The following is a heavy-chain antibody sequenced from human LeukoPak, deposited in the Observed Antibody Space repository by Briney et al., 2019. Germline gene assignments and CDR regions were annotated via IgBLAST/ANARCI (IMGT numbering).Heavy chain of an antibody. J-gene: IGHJ4*02. CDR1: GYSFTSYW. Sequence: GESLKIPCKGSGYSFTSYWIGWVRQMPGKGLEWMGIIYPGDSDTRYSPSFQGQVTISADKSISTAYLQWSSLKASDTAMYYCARVDPGYCSGGSCYSGSVDYWGQGTLVTVSS. CDR3: ARVDPGYCSGGSCYSGSVDY. V-gene: IGHV5-51*01. D-gene: IGHD2-15*01. CDR2: IYPGDSDT.